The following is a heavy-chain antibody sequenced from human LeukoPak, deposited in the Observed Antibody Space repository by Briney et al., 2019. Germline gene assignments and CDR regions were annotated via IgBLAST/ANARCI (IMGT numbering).Heavy chain of an antibody. J-gene: IGHJ6*02. CDR2: ISYDGTIE. Sequence: PGXSLRLSCVASGFTFTDYIMHWVRHAPGKGLEWATVISYDGTIEYYADSVKGRFTISKDNSKNRLYLQMNSLRTEDTAVYFCARGGQQMSDAMDVWGQGTTVTVSS. D-gene: IGHD6-13*01. CDR1: GFTFTDYI. V-gene: IGHV3-30-3*01. CDR3: ARGGQQMSDAMDV.